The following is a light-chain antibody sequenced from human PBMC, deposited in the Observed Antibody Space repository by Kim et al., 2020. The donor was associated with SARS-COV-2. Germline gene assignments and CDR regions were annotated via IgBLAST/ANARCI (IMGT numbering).Light chain of an antibody. V-gene: IGLV1-44*01. CDR1: SSNIGSHT. CDR3: AAWDDSLTGWV. CDR2: NNN. Sequence: ELTQPPSASGTPWQRVTISCSGSSSNIGSHTVNWYQQLPGTAPKLLFYNNNQRPSGVPDRFSVSKSGTSASLAISGLQSEDEADYSCAAWDDSLTGWVFGGGTQLTVL. J-gene: IGLJ3*02.